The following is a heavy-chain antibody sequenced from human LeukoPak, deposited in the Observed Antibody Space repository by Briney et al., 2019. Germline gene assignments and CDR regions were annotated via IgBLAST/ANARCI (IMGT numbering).Heavy chain of an antibody. CDR3: ARESGWGLPHAFDF. J-gene: IGHJ3*01. CDR2: ISYDGSKI. V-gene: IGHV3-30-3*01. Sequence: PGGSLRLSCAASGFTFNIYPLHWVRQAPGKGLEWVTLISYDGSKIYYADSVKGRFTISRDNSKNTLYLQMNSLRAEDTAVYYCARESGWGLPHAFDFWGQGTMVTVSS. D-gene: IGHD3-3*01. CDR1: GFTFNIYP.